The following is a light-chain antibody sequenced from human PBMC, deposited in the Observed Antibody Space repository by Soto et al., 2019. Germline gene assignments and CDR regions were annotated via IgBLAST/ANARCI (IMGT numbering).Light chain of an antibody. Sequence: EIILTQSPDTLSLSPGERATLSCRASQSVAANYLAWYQQKRGQAPRLLIYGASSRATGIPDRFSGSGSGTDFTLTISRLEPEDFSVYYCHQYGTAPLTFGPGTKVDIK. J-gene: IGKJ3*01. CDR2: GAS. CDR3: HQYGTAPLT. CDR1: QSVAANY. V-gene: IGKV3-20*01.